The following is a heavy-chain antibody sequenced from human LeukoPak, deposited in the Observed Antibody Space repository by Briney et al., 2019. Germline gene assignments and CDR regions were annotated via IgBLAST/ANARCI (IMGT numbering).Heavy chain of an antibody. CDR1: GGSISSYY. J-gene: IGHJ5*02. Sequence: SETLSLTCTVSGGSISSYYWSWIRQPPGKGLEWIGYIYDSGNTKYNSSLKSRVTISVDTSKNQFSLKLSSVTAADTAVYYCARHSEPNSNLLWFDPWGQGTLSPSPQ. V-gene: IGHV4-59*08. D-gene: IGHD2/OR15-2a*01. CDR2: IYDSGNT. CDR3: ARHSEPNSNLLWFDP.